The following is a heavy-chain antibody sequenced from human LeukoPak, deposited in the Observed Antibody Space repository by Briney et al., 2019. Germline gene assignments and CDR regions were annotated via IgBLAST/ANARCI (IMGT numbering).Heavy chain of an antibody. CDR2: ISTSGRAT. V-gene: IGHV3-23*01. D-gene: IGHD5/OR15-5a*01. J-gene: IGHJ4*02. CDR1: GFAFSTYA. CDR3: AKARGSSVYEQFDY. Sequence: GGSLRLSCAASGFAFSTYAMTWVRQAPEKGLQWVSTISTSGRATYYADSVEGRFTISRDNAKNTLYLQMNSLRADDTAVYYCAKARGSSVYEQFDYWGQGTQVTVSP.